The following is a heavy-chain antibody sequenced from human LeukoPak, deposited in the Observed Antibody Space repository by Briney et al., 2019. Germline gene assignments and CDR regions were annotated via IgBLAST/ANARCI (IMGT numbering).Heavy chain of an antibody. V-gene: IGHV3-30*18. CDR3: AKDLADYYDSSGYYPDY. CDR2: ISYDGSKE. D-gene: IGHD3-22*01. CDR1: GFTFRSYG. Sequence: GRSLRLSCAASGFTFRSYGMHWVRQASGKGLEWVAVISYDGSKEYYADSVKGRFAISRDNSKSTLYLQMNSLRAEDTAVYYCAKDLADYYDSSGYYPDYWGQGTLVTVSS. J-gene: IGHJ4*02.